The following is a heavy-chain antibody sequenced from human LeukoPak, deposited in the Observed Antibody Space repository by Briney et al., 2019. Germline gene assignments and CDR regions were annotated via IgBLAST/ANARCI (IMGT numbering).Heavy chain of an antibody. Sequence: GGSLRLSCAASGFSFSYYGMGWVRQAPGKGLEWVANIKPDGSEKYYVDSVKGRFTISRDNAKNSMYLQMNSLRAEDTAVYYCARGADNSGSFVILDYWGQGTLVTVSS. D-gene: IGHD3-10*01. CDR1: GFSFSYYG. V-gene: IGHV3-7*01. J-gene: IGHJ4*02. CDR3: ARGADNSGSFVILDY. CDR2: IKPDGSEK.